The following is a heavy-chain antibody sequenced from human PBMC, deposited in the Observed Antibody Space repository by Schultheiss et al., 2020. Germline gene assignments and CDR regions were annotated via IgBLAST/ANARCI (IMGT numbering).Heavy chain of an antibody. CDR3: AKDKSSGLALSWFDP. V-gene: IGHV3-23*01. CDR1: GFTFSSYA. CDR2: IGTAGDT. Sequence: GGSLRLSCAASGFTFSSYAMSWVRQAPGKGLEWVSAIGTAGDTYYPGSVKGRFTISRDNSKNTLYLQMNSLRAEDTALYYCAKDKSSGLALSWFDPWGQGTLVTVSS. D-gene: IGHD6-19*01. J-gene: IGHJ5*02.